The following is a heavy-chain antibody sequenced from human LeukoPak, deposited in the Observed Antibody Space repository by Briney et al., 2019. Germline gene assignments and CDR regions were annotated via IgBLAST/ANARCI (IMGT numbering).Heavy chain of an antibody. V-gene: IGHV3-53*05. CDR2: IYSGGST. CDR1: GFTVSSNY. D-gene: IGHD4-17*01. CDR3: ARESAVTMADYGMDV. Sequence: QSGGSLRLSCAASGFTVSSNYMSWVRQAPGKGLEWVSVIYSGGSTYYADSVKGRFTISRDNSKNTLYLQMNSLRVEDTAVYYCARESAVTMADYGMDVWGQGTTVTVSS. J-gene: IGHJ6*02.